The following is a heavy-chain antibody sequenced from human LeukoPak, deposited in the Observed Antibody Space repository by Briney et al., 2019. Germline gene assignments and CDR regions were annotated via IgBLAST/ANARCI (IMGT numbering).Heavy chain of an antibody. CDR1: GGSISSGGYY. CDR2: IYHSGST. V-gene: IGHV4-30-2*01. Sequence: PSETLSLTCTVSGGSISSGGYYWSWIRQPPGKGLEWIGYIYHSGSTYYNPSLKSRVTISVDRSKNQFSLKLSSVTAADTAVYYCARDWRSSGYYYFDYWGQGTLVTVSS. CDR3: ARDWRSSGYYYFDY. D-gene: IGHD3-22*01. J-gene: IGHJ4*02.